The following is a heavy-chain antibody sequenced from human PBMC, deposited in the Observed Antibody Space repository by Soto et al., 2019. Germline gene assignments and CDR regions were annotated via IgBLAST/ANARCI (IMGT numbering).Heavy chain of an antibody. Sequence: GGSLRLSCAASGFTFSSYSMNWVRQAPGKGLEWVSYISSSSSTIYYADSVKGRFTISRDNAKNSLYLQMNSLRAEDTAVYYCARERSVAARPRYYYYYYYMDVWGKGTTVTVSS. J-gene: IGHJ6*03. D-gene: IGHD6-6*01. CDR2: ISSSSSTI. V-gene: IGHV3-48*01. CDR3: ARERSVAARPRYYYYYYYMDV. CDR1: GFTFSSYS.